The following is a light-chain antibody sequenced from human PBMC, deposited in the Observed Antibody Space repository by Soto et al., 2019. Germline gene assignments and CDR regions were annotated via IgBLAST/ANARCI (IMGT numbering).Light chain of an antibody. Sequence: QSVLTQSPSASASLGASVKLTCTLSSGHSSYAIAWHQQQPEKGPRYLMKLDSDGSHTKGDAIPDRFSGSSSGAERYLTISSLQSEDEADYHCQTWGTGIHVVFGGGTKVTVL. V-gene: IGLV4-69*01. CDR2: LDSDGSH. J-gene: IGLJ2*01. CDR3: QTWGTGIHVV. CDR1: SGHSSYA.